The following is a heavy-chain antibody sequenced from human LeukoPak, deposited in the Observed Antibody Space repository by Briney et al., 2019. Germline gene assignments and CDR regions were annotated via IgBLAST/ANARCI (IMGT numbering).Heavy chain of an antibody. D-gene: IGHD5-24*01. V-gene: IGHV3-7*05. J-gene: IGHJ4*02. CDR2: MKHDGIEK. Sequence: PGGSLRLPCVASGFSFGSYWMAWVRQAPGKGLEWVANMKHDGIEKYHVDSVKGRFTISRDNTKNSLYLHMSSLRVEGTAVYYCAREGREGYNYPALDFWGQGILVTVSS. CDR1: GFSFGSYW. CDR3: AREGREGYNYPALDF.